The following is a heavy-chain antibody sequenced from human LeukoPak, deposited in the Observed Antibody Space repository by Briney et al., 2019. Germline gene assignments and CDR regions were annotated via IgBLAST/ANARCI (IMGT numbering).Heavy chain of an antibody. Sequence: PSQTLSLTCTVSGGSISSGGDYWSWSRQHPGKGLEWIGYIYYSGSTYYNPSLKSRVTISVDTSKNQFSLKLSSVTAADTAVYYCASWGAGTFDYWGQGTLVTVSS. CDR1: GGSISSGGDY. J-gene: IGHJ4*02. V-gene: IGHV4-31*03. D-gene: IGHD1-26*01. CDR2: IYYSGST. CDR3: ASWGAGTFDY.